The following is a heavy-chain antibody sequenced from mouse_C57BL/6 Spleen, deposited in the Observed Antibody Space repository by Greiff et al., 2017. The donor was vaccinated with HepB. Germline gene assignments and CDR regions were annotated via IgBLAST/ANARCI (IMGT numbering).Heavy chain of an antibody. V-gene: IGHV1-80*01. CDR1: GYAFSSYW. D-gene: IGHD2-3*01. CDR2: IYPGDGDT. CDR3: ARPHDGYYPYYFDY. Sequence: LVESGAELVKPGASVKISCKASGYAFSSYWMNWVKQRPGKGLEWIGQIYPGDGDTTYNGKFKGKATLTADKSSSTAYMQLSSLTSEDSAVYFCARPHDGYYPYYFDYWGQGTTLTVSS. J-gene: IGHJ2*01.